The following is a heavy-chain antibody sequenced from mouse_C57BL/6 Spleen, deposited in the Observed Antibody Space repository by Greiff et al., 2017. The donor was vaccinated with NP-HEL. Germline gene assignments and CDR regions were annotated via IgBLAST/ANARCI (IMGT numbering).Heavy chain of an antibody. Sequence: VQLQQSGPELVKPGASVKISCKASGYTFTDYYMNWVKQSHGKSLEWIGDINPNNGGTSYNQKFKGKATLTVDKSSSTAYMELRSLTSEDSAVYYCASSYYGSSYPWYFDVWGTGTTVTVSS. V-gene: IGHV1-26*01. D-gene: IGHD1-1*01. CDR3: ASSYYGSSYPWYFDV. CDR1: GYTFTDYY. J-gene: IGHJ1*03. CDR2: INPNNGGT.